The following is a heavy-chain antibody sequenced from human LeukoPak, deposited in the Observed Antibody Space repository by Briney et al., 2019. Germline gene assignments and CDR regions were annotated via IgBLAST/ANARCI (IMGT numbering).Heavy chain of an antibody. J-gene: IGHJ1*01. D-gene: IGHD6-19*01. V-gene: IGHV4-59*01. CDR1: GGSISTYY. CDR2: IYYSGRT. Sequence: SETLSLTCTVSGGSISTYYWSWIRQPPGKGLEWIGCIYYSGRTNYNPSLKSRVTISVDTSKNHFSLKLSSLTAADTAVYYCARDGSGSNFQQWGQGTLLTVS. CDR3: ARDGSGSNFQQ.